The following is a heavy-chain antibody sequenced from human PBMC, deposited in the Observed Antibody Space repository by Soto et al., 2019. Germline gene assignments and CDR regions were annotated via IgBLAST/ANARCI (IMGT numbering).Heavy chain of an antibody. D-gene: IGHD2-2*01. V-gene: IGHV4-59*08. CDR1: GGSISSYY. CDR2: IYYSGST. J-gene: IGHJ6*03. CDR3: ARRVKYQLLSAGYYYYYMDV. Sequence: SQALSLTCTVSGGSISSYYWSWIRQPPGKGLEWIGYIYYSGSTNYNPSLKSRVTISVDTSKNQFSLKLSSVTAADTAVYYCARRVKYQLLSAGYYYYYMDVWGKGTTVTVSS.